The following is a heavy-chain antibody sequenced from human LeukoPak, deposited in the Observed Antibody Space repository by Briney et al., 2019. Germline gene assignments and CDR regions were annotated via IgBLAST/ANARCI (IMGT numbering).Heavy chain of an antibody. Sequence: GGSLRLSCAASGFSFSDCGMHWVRQAPDKGLEWVALIWKDGGDKYYSDSVKGRFTISRDNSKNTLDLQMNSLSAEDTAIYYCVRTQSNGLHVFDTWGQGTKVTVSS. J-gene: IGHJ3*02. CDR1: GFSFSDCG. V-gene: IGHV3-33*01. CDR2: IWKDGGDK. D-gene: IGHD2-8*01. CDR3: VRTQSNGLHVFDT.